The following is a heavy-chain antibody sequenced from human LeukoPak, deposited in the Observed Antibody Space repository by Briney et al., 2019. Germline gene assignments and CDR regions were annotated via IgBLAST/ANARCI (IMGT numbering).Heavy chain of an antibody. Sequence: QTGGSLRLSCAAPGFSFSSNWIGWVRQAPGKGLEWVAHIKRDGSQKYYLDSVKGRFTISRDNAKNSLYLQMNSLRVEDTAVYYCARLGLEVGGPNWFDPWGQGTLVTVPS. CDR3: ARLGLEVGGPNWFDP. CDR1: GFSFSSNW. V-gene: IGHV3-7*01. J-gene: IGHJ5*02. CDR2: IKRDGSQK. D-gene: IGHD1-1*01.